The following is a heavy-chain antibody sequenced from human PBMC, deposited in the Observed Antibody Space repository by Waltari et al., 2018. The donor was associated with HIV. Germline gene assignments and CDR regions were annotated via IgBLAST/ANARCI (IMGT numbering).Heavy chain of an antibody. D-gene: IGHD1-1*01. Sequence: EVQLVESGGSLVQPGESLRLSCAASGFIFNHYAMTWVRQAPGKGREWVSSLDGFGGWTHYADSVRGRFTISRHNSGNTLYLHMNSLRADDTAIYYCAKGLHLRSERDAWCQGTLVTVSS. CDR1: GFIFNHYA. V-gene: IGHV3-23*04. J-gene: IGHJ5*02. CDR3: AKGLHLRSERDA. CDR2: LDGFGGWT.